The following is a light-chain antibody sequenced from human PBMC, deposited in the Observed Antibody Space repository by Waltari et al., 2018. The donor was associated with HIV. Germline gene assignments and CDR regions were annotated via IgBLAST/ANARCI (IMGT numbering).Light chain of an antibody. V-gene: IGLV9-49*01. Sequence: QPVLTQPPSASASLGALVTLTCTLSSGHSYYKVDWSQQIPGTGPRFVMRVGTGGMVGAKGDGIPDRCSVVGSGLDRDLTIKNIQEEDESGYHCGADHGSGSNFVRVFGGGTKLTVL. CDR1: SGHSYYK. CDR3: GADHGSGSNFVRV. CDR2: VGTGGMVG. J-gene: IGLJ3*02.